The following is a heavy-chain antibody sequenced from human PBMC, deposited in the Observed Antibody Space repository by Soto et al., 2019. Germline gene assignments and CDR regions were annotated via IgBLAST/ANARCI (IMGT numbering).Heavy chain of an antibody. CDR2: IKSKTDGGTT. CDR1: GFTFSNAW. V-gene: IGHV3-15*07. J-gene: IGHJ4*02. D-gene: IGHD3-22*01. CDR3: TTYYYDSSGYINY. Sequence: GGSLRLSCAASGFTFSNAWMNWVRQAPGKGLEWVGRIKSKTDGGTTDYAAPVKGRFTISRDDSRNTLYLQMNSLKTEDTAVYYCTTYYYDSSGYINYWGQGTLVTVPS.